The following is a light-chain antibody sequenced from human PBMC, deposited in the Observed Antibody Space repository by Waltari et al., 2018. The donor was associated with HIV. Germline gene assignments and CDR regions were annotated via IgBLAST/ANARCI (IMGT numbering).Light chain of an antibody. CDR2: LAS. J-gene: IGKJ4*01. V-gene: IGKV2-28*01. Sequence: IVMTQSPLSLPVSPGEPASFSCRSNQSLLHSNGNNYLDWYLHKSGQSPKLVIYLASIRASGVPDRVSGSGSGTDFTLKFSRVEAEDVGVYYCMQSLQTPRTFGGGTNVQIK. CDR1: QSLLHSNGNNY. CDR3: MQSLQTPRT.